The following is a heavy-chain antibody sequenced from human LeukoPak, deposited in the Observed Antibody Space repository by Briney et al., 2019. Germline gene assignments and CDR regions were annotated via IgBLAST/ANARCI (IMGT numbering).Heavy chain of an antibody. V-gene: IGHV1-18*01. CDR3: ARDKRLSSSPPNY. D-gene: IGHD6-13*01. J-gene: IGHJ4*02. Sequence: GASVTVSFTASGYTFTIYGISWVRQAPGQGLEWMGWISAYNGNTNYAQKLQGRVTMTTDTSTSTAYMELRSLRSDGTAVYYCARDKRLSSSPPNYWGQGTLVTGSS. CDR2: ISAYNGNT. CDR1: GYTFTIYG.